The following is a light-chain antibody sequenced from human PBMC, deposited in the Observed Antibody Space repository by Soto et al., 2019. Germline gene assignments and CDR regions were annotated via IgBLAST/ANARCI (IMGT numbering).Light chain of an antibody. CDR2: GAS. CDR3: QHYNSYSEA. CDR1: RSVATN. Sequence: EMVMTQSPATLSVSPGERATLSCRASRSVATNLAWYQQTPGQAPRLLIYGASTRATALPPRFSASGSGTEFTLTISSLQSEDFATYYCQHYNSYSEAFGQGTKVDIK. J-gene: IGKJ1*01. V-gene: IGKV3-15*01.